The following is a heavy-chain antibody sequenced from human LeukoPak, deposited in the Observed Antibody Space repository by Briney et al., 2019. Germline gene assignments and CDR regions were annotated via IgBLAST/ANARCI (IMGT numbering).Heavy chain of an antibody. CDR3: TTDRMTRNGFFDY. V-gene: IGHV3-15*01. CDR2: VKSRADGGST. CDR1: GFSSRDAY. J-gene: IGHJ4*02. D-gene: IGHD1-1*01. Sequence: PGGSLRLSCTTSGFSSRDAYMSWVRQAPGKGLEWVGRVKSRADGGSTDYAGPVKGRFSISRDDSKNIVYLEMDSLKTDDTAVYYCTTDRMTRNGFFDYWGQGMQVIVSS.